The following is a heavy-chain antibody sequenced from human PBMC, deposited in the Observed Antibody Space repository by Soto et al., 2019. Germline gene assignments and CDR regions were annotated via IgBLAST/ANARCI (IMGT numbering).Heavy chain of an antibody. Sequence: QVQLQESGPGLVKPSQTLSLTCTVSGGSISSGGYYWSWIRQHPGKGLEWIGYIYYSGSTYYNPSLKSLVTLAVEPSKSQFSLKLSSVTAEDTAVYYCARDRVDCSSTICYTDVAFDIWGQGTMVTVSS. V-gene: IGHV4-31*01. CDR3: ARDRVDCSSTICYTDVAFDI. CDR1: GGSISSGGYY. J-gene: IGHJ3*02. D-gene: IGHD2-2*02. CDR2: IYYSGST.